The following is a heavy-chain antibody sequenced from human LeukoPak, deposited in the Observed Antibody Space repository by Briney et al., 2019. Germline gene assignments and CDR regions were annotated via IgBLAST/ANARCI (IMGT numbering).Heavy chain of an antibody. CDR1: GGSFSGYY. Sequence: SETLSLTCAVYGGSFSGYYWSWIRQPPGKGLEWIGEINHSGSTNYNPSLKSRVTISVDTSKNQFSLKLSSVTAADTAVYYCAREERLRVQTYYYYYMDVWGKGTTVTISS. CDR3: AREERLRVQTYYYYYMDV. CDR2: INHSGST. J-gene: IGHJ6*03. D-gene: IGHD1-1*01. V-gene: IGHV4-34*01.